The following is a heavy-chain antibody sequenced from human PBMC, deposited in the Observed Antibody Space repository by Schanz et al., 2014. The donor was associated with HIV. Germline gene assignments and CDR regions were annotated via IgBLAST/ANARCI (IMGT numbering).Heavy chain of an antibody. Sequence: VQLLESGGGLVQPGGSLRLSCAASGFTFSSYAMSWVRQAPGKGLEWVAVISYDGSNKYYADSVKGRFTISRDKSKNTLYLQMNSLRAEDTAVYYCAKEEQQLGGVGGYHFDYWGQGTLVTVSS. CDR1: GFTFSSYA. J-gene: IGHJ4*02. CDR2: ISYDGSNK. CDR3: AKEEQQLGGVGGYHFDY. V-gene: IGHV3-30*18. D-gene: IGHD6-13*01.